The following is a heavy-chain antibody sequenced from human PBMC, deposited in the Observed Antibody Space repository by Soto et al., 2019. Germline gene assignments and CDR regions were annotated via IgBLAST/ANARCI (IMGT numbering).Heavy chain of an antibody. J-gene: IGHJ4*02. CDR1: GGSLNISSHY. D-gene: IGHD1-26*01. CDR3: ARGGSYVGFDS. Sequence: QVQLQESGPGLVKPSETLSLTCTVSGGSLNISSHYWSWIRQPPGKGLEWIGYIHYFGSTKYNPSLESRVVISVDTSKNQFSLKVPSVTAADTAIYFCARGGSYVGFDSWGQGARVTVSS. V-gene: IGHV4-61*01. CDR2: IHYFGST.